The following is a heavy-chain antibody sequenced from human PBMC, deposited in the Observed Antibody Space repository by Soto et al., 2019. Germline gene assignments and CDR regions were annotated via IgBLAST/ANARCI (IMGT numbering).Heavy chain of an antibody. V-gene: IGHV1-69*12. CDR2: IIPMFPTP. CDR1: GGTFGNSA. J-gene: IGHJ6*02. D-gene: IGHD3-3*02. CDR3: ARDKDRQQLGGNYYYGIDA. Sequence: QVQLVQSGAEVKKPGSSVTVSCKASGGTFGNSAISWVRQAPGQGLEWMGGIIPMFPTPDYAQKFQGRVTITADESTSTAYMELTSLRSEDTAVYYCARDKDRQQLGGNYYYGIDAWGQGTTVTVSS.